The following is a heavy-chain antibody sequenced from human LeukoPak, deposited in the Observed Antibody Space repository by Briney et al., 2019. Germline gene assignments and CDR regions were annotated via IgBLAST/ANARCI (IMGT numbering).Heavy chain of an antibody. CDR2: IIPIFGAA. Sequence: GASVKVSCKASGGTFSSYAISWVRQAPGQGLEWVGGIIPIFGAANYAQKFQGRVTITADESTSTAYMELSSLRSEDTAVYYCARDYGDNNWFDPWGQGTLVTVSS. CDR3: ARDYGDNNWFDP. J-gene: IGHJ5*02. D-gene: IGHD4-17*01. CDR1: GGTFSSYA. V-gene: IGHV1-69*13.